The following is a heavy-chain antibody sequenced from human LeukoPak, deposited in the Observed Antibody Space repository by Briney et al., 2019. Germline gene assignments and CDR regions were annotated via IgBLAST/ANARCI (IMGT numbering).Heavy chain of an antibody. Sequence: GESLKISCKGSEYSFTNYWIAWVRQMPGKGLEWTGIIYPADSDTRYSPSFQGQVSISADKSISTAYLQWSSLKASDTAMYYCARMSGGYFSPFHHWGQGTLVTVSS. J-gene: IGHJ1*01. CDR3: ARMSGGYFSPFHH. V-gene: IGHV5-51*01. CDR2: IYPADSDT. CDR1: EYSFTNYW. D-gene: IGHD1-26*01.